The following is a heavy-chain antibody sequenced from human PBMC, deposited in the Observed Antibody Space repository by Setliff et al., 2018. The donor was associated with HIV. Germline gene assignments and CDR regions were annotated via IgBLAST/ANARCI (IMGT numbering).Heavy chain of an antibody. CDR1: GGTFSTYA. D-gene: IGHD6-19*01. V-gene: IGHV1-69*13. CDR3: ARGDPYSSDWFLDY. Sequence: ASVKVSCKASGGTFSTYAISWVRQAPGQGLEWMGGIIPIFGSPNYAQKFQGRVTITADESTSTAFMELSSLRSEDTAVYYCARGDPYSSDWFLDYWGQGTLVTVSS. J-gene: IGHJ4*02. CDR2: IIPIFGSP.